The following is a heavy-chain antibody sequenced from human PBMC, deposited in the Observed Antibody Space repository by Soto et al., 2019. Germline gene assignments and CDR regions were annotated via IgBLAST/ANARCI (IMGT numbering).Heavy chain of an antibody. CDR1: GLYFSGYY. CDR2: INHSGST. D-gene: IGHD5-12*01. CDR3: ASSVDIVATIRSTGYYGMDV. J-gene: IGHJ6*02. V-gene: IGHV4-34*01. Sequence: SETLSLTCAVYGLYFSGYYWSWIRQPPGKGLEWIGEINHSGSTNYNPSLKSRVTISVDTSKNQFSLKLSSVTAADTAVYYCASSVDIVATIRSTGYYGMDVWGQGTTVTVSS.